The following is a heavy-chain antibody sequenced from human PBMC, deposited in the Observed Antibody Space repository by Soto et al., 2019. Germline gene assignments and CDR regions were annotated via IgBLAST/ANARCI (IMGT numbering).Heavy chain of an antibody. D-gene: IGHD6-13*01. CDR2: INAGNGNT. Sequence: ASVKVSCKASGYTFTSYAMHWVCQAPGQRLEWMGWINAGNGNTKYSQKFQGRVTITRDTSASTAYMELSSLRSDDTAVYYCATTGGDCTQGICYDYWGQGTLVTVSS. J-gene: IGHJ4*02. CDR1: GYTFTSYA. V-gene: IGHV1-3*01. CDR3: ATTGGDCTQGICYDY.